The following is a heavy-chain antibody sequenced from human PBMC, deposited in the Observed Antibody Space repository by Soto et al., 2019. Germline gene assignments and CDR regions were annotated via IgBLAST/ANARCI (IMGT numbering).Heavy chain of an antibody. D-gene: IGHD6-13*01. CDR1: GFTFSSYS. Sequence: GGSLRLSCAASGFTFSSYSMNWVRQAPGKGLEWVSYISSSSSTIYYADSVKGRFTISRDNAKNSLYLQMNSLRAEDTAVYYCASIGAAAGTSWFDPWGQGTLVTVSS. V-gene: IGHV3-48*01. CDR3: ASIGAAAGTSWFDP. J-gene: IGHJ5*02. CDR2: ISSSSSTI.